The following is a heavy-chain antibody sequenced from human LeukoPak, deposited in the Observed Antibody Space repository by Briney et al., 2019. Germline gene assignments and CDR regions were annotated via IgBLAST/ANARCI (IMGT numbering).Heavy chain of an antibody. D-gene: IGHD1-14*01. V-gene: IGHV3-21*01. CDR1: GFTFSSYS. CDR3: AKGEVVPDPHFDY. CDR2: ISSSSSYI. J-gene: IGHJ4*02. Sequence: PGGSLRLSCAASGFTFSSYSMNWVRQAPGKGLEWVSSISSSSSYIYYADSVKGRFTISRDNAKNSLYLQMNSLRAEDTAVYYCAKGEVVPDPHFDYWGQGTLVTVSS.